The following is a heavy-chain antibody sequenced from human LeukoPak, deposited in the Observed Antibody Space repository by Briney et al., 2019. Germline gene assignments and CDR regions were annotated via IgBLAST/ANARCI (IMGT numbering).Heavy chain of an antibody. Sequence: PSETLSLTCTVSGGSISTYYWSWIRQPPGKGLEWIAYIYYSGSTNYNPSLKSRVTISVDTSKNLFSLKLSSVTAADTAVYYCARGGSYYGYFDYWGHGALATVSS. V-gene: IGHV4-59*01. D-gene: IGHD1-26*01. CDR2: IYYSGST. CDR1: GGSISTYY. CDR3: ARGGSYYGYFDY. J-gene: IGHJ4*01.